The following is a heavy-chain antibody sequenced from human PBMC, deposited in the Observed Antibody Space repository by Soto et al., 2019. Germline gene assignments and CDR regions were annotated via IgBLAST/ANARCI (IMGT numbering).Heavy chain of an antibody. D-gene: IGHD2-2*01. J-gene: IGHJ5*02. V-gene: IGHV1-8*01. CDR1: GYTFTSYD. CDR2: MSPNSGNT. CDR3: ARYLGYCSSTSCYYGLYWFDP. Sequence: GASVKVSCKASGYTFTSYDINWVRQATGQGLEWMGWMSPNSGNTGYAQKFQGRVTMTRNTSISTAYMELSSLRSEDTAVYYCARYLGYCSSTSCYYGLYWFDPWGQGTLVTVSS.